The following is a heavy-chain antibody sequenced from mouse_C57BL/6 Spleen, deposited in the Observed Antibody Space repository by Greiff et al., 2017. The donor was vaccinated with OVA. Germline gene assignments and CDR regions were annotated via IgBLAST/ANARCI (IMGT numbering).Heavy chain of an antibody. D-gene: IGHD1-1*01. Sequence: MLVESGGGLVKPGGSLKLSCAASGFTFSSYAMSWVRQTPEKRLEWVATISDGGSYTYYPDNVKGRFTISRDNAKNNLYLQMSHLKSEDTAMYYCARRTTVVGGYYAMDYWGQGTSVTVSS. CDR1: GFTFSSYA. CDR3: ARRTTVVGGYYAMDY. V-gene: IGHV5-4*03. CDR2: ISDGGSYT. J-gene: IGHJ4*01.